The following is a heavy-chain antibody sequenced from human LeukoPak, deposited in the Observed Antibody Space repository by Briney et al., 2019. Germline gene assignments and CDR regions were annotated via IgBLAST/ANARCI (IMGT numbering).Heavy chain of an antibody. V-gene: IGHV3-66*01. CDR2: IYSGGNT. Sequence: GGSLRLSCAPSGFTVSSNYASWVRQPPGKGLEWLSEIYSGGNTYYADSVKGGFTISRDNSNNTLYLQMNSLRAEDSAVYYCAKSLRGYSGYSFDYWGQGTLVTVSS. CDR3: AKSLRGYSGYSFDY. J-gene: IGHJ4*02. D-gene: IGHD5-12*01. CDR1: GFTVSSNY.